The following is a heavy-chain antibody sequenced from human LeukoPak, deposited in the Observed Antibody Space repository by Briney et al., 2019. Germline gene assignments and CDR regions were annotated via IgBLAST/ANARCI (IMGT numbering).Heavy chain of an antibody. CDR1: GFTFSTYA. CDR3: VKLVSGYTNDACDF. D-gene: IGHD3-3*01. J-gene: IGHJ3*01. V-gene: IGHV3-23*01. CDR2: ISGSGGSL. Sequence: GGSLRLSCAASGFTFSTYAMSWVRQAPGKGLEWVSAISGSGGSLYYADSVKGRFTISRDNSKNTLYLQMNSLRAEDTAVYYCVKLVSGYTNDACDFWGQGTMVTVSS.